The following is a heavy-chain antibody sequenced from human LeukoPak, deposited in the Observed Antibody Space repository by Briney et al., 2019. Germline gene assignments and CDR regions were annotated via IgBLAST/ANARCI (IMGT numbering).Heavy chain of an antibody. Sequence: PGGSLRLSCVASGFSFSRDWWSWVRQPPGKGLEWLASVKQPGIETQYVDSVKGRFTISRDNPKNSVYLQRNSLRVEETAVYYFARDGSVFDYWGKGTLVTVSS. CDR1: GFSFSRDW. J-gene: IGHJ4*02. CDR2: VKQPGIET. CDR3: ARDGSVFDY. D-gene: IGHD2-15*01. V-gene: IGHV3-7*01.